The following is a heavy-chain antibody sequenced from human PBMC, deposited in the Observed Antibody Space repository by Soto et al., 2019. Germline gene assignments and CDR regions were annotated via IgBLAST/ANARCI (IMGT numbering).Heavy chain of an antibody. J-gene: IGHJ4*02. D-gene: IGHD3-22*01. CDR1: GGSISSGGFS. V-gene: IGHV4-30-2*06. CDR2: IYYSGSN. CDR3: ARATFIRKGYYDATDYYYLDY. Sequence: QLQLQESGSGLVNPSQTLSLTCAVSGGSISSGGFSWSCIRQSPGKGLECIGYIYYSGSNYSNPSLKSRVAISVDGSKKECSLSLSAETAADTAVYYCARATFIRKGYYDATDYYYLDYWGQGTLVTVSS.